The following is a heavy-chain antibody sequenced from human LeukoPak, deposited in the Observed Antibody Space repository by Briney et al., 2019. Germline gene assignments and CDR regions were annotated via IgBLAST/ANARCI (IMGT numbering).Heavy chain of an antibody. J-gene: IGHJ6*04. V-gene: IGHV1-8*03. D-gene: IGHD5/OR15-5a*01. CDR2: MNPNSGNT. CDR3: ATASSIRAGLIVVVVVFHYRGL. CDR1: GYTFTSYY. Sequence: GASVKVSCKASGYTFTSYYIHWVRQATGQGLEWVGWMNPNSGNTGYAQKFQGRVTITRNTSISTAYMELSTLRSEDTAVYYCATASSIRAGLIVVVVVFHYRGLWGKGTTVTVSS.